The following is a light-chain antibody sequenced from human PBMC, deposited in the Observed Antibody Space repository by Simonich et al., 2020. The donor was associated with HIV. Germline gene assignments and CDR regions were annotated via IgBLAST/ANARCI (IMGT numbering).Light chain of an antibody. J-gene: IGKJ5*01. CDR1: QGISNS. CDR3: QQYYSTPPIT. CDR2: AAS. Sequence: DIQMTQSPSSLSASVGDRVTITCRASQGISNSLAWDQQKPGKAPKLLLYAASRLESGVPSRFSGSGSGTDYTLTISSLQPEDFATDYCQQYYSTPPITFGQGTRLEIK. V-gene: IGKV1-NL1*01.